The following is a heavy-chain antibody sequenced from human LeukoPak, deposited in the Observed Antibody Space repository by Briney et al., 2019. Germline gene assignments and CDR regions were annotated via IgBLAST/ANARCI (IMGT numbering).Heavy chain of an antibody. D-gene: IGHD2-21*02. CDR1: GFTFSSYN. CDR2: ISSSSGTI. Sequence: GGSLRLSCAASGFTFSSYNLNWVRQAPGRGLEWVSYISSSSGTIFYADSVKGRFTISRDNTKNSLYLQMNSLRAEDTAVYYCARGGDPDYWGQGTLVTVSS. CDR3: ARGGDPDY. J-gene: IGHJ4*02. V-gene: IGHV3-48*04.